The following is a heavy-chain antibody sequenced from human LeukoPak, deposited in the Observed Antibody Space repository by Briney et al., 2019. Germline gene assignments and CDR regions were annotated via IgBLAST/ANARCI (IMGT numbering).Heavy chain of an antibody. CDR2: IIPIFGTA. CDR3: ARTDIVVVPAPGAYGMDV. Sequence: ASVKVSCKASGGTFSSYAISWVRQAPGQGLEWMGGIIPIFGTANYAQKSQGRVTITADESTSTAYMELSSLRSEDTAVYYCARTDIVVVPAPGAYGMDVWAKGPRSPSP. V-gene: IGHV1-69*13. D-gene: IGHD2-2*01. J-gene: IGHJ6*02. CDR1: GGTFSSYA.